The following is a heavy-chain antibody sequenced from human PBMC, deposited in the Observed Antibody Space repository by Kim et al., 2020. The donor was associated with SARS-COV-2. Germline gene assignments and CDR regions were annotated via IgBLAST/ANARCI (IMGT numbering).Heavy chain of an antibody. CDR2: INAGNGNT. J-gene: IGHJ3*02. CDR1: GYTFTSYA. Sequence: ASVKVSCKASGYTFTSYAMHWVRQAPGQRLEWMGWINAGNGNTKYSQKFQGRVTITRDTSASTAYMELSSLRSEDTAVYYCARDYYYYDSSGYYVGDAFDIWGQGTMVTVSS. V-gene: IGHV1-3*01. CDR3: ARDYYYYDSSGYYVGDAFDI. D-gene: IGHD3-22*01.